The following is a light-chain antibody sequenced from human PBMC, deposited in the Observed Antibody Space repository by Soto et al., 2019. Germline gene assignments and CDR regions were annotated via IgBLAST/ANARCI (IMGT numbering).Light chain of an antibody. CDR3: QQSYSTPRT. CDR1: QSISSY. V-gene: IGKV1-39*01. J-gene: IGKJ1*01. Sequence: DVRMSQSASTLSGSIGDRVTITCRASQSISSYLNWYQQKPGKAPKLLIYAASSLQSGVPSRFSGSGSGTDFTLTISSLQPEDFATYYCQQSYSTPRTFGQRTKVDIK. CDR2: AAS.